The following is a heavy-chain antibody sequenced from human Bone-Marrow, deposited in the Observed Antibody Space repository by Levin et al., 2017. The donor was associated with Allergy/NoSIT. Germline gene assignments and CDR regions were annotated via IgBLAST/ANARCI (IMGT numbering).Heavy chain of an antibody. CDR2: IIPTIGIT. CDR3: ARFTPMGGAMWRNDLDE. J-gene: IGHJ4*02. Sequence: SVNVSCKASGGTFSRYGISWVRQAPGQGLEWMGRIIPTIGITNYAQKFQGRVTITADKSTSTAYMQLNTLRSEDTALYYFARFTPMGGAMWRNDLDEWGQGTLVTVSS. D-gene: IGHD1-1*01. CDR1: GGTFSRYG. V-gene: IGHV1-69*04.